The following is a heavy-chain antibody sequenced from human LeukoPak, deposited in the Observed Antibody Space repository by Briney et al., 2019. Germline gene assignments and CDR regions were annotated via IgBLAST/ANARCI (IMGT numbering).Heavy chain of an antibody. D-gene: IGHD3-22*01. CDR2: IRGKAYGGTT. CDR3: ARYKTYSYDTPGDY. CDR1: GFIFGDYG. Sequence: GGSLRLSCTGSGFIFGDYGLSWVRQAPGKGLEWVGFIRGKAYGGTTQYAASVKGRFTISRDDSKSIAYLQMNSLKTDDTAVHYCARYKTYSYDTPGDYWGPGTLVTVSS. V-gene: IGHV3-49*04. J-gene: IGHJ4*02.